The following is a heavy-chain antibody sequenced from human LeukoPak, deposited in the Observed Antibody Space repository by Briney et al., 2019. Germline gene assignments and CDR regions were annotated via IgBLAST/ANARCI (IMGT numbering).Heavy chain of an antibody. CDR2: IYYSGST. CDR1: GGSISSSSYY. Sequence: PSETLSLTCTVSGGSISSSSYYWGWIRQPPGKGLEWIGSIYYSGSTYYNPPLKSRVTISVDTSKNQFSLKLNSVTAADTAVYYCARHRPGVVVTAITDYWGQGTLVTVSS. V-gene: IGHV4-39*01. J-gene: IGHJ4*02. CDR3: ARHRPGVVVTAITDY. D-gene: IGHD2-21*02.